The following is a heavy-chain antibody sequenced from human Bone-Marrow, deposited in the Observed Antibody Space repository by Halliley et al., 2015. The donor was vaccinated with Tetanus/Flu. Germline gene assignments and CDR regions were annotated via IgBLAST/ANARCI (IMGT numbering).Heavy chain of an antibody. CDR3: ARRYYYDSSGYYWYFDL. D-gene: IGHD3-22*01. V-gene: IGHV4-39*01. Sequence: YYRGRPSHTPPLKSRVTISVDTSKNQFSRKVYSVTAADTAVYYCARRYYYDSSGYYWYFDLWGRGTLVTVSS. CDR2: YYRGRP. J-gene: IGHJ2*01.